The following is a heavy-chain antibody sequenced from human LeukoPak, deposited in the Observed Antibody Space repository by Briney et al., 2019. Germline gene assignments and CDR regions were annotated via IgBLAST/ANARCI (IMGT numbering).Heavy chain of an antibody. Sequence: GGSLRLSCAASGFTFSSYWMSWVRQAPGKGLEWVANIKQDGSEKYYVDSVKGRFTISRDNAKNSLYLQMNSLRAEDTAVYYCARDSKPYYGSGRWDYYGMDVWGQGTTVTVSS. D-gene: IGHD3-10*01. V-gene: IGHV3-7*01. J-gene: IGHJ6*02. CDR2: IKQDGSEK. CDR1: GFTFSSYW. CDR3: ARDSKPYYGSGRWDYYGMDV.